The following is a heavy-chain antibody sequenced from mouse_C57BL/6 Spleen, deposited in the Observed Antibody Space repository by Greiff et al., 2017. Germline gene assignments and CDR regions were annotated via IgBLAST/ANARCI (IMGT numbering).Heavy chain of an antibody. CDR3: ARRYYGSSYVYYFDY. V-gene: IGHV1-61*01. D-gene: IGHD1-1*01. Sequence: QVQLKQSGAELVRPGSSVKLSCKASGYTFTSYWMDWVKQRPGQGLEWIGNIYPSDSETHYNQKFKDKATLTVDKSSSTAYMQLSSLTSEDSAVYYCARRYYGSSYVYYFDYWGQGTTLTVSS. CDR1: GYTFTSYW. CDR2: IYPSDSET. J-gene: IGHJ2*01.